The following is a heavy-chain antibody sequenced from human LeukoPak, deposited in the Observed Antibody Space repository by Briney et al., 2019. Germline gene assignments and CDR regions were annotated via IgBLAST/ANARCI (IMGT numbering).Heavy chain of an antibody. J-gene: IGHJ4*02. Sequence: PSETLSLTCTVSGGSITSSSYYWGWIRQPPGKGPEWIGSIYSSGSTYYNPSLKSRVTISVDTSKNQFSLKLSSVTAADTAVYYCAGLDGRTMRVFDYWGQGTLVTVSS. CDR1: GGSITSSSYY. D-gene: IGHD3-22*01. CDR3: AGLDGRTMRVFDY. CDR2: IYSSGST. V-gene: IGHV4-39*01.